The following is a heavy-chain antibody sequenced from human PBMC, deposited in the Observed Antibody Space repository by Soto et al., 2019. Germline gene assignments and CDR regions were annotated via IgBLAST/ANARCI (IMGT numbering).Heavy chain of an antibody. CDR2: LNSDGTSA. CDR1: GFTFSSNW. V-gene: IGHV3-74*01. CDR3: ARGPIGWYGFDY. D-gene: IGHD6-19*01. Sequence: EVQLVESGGGLVQRGVSLRLSCAGSGFTFSSNWMHWVRQDPGKGLVWVSRLNSDGTSANYADSVKGRFTISRDNAKNTLFLQMNSLTAEDTALDYCARGPIGWYGFDYWGQGTLVTVSS. J-gene: IGHJ4*02.